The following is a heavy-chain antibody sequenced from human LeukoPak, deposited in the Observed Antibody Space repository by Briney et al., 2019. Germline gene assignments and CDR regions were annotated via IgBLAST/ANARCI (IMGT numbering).Heavy chain of an antibody. CDR2: INCTCGIT. Sequence: GGSLRLSCAASGFTFDDYGMSWVRQAPGKGMEGVSCINCTCGITVYPDSVKGRFTISRDNAKNSLYLQMNSLRAEDTALYYCARGGVVVVAATFDYWGQGTLVTVSS. CDR1: GFTFDDYG. D-gene: IGHD2-15*01. V-gene: IGHV3-20*04. CDR3: ARGGVVVVAATFDY. J-gene: IGHJ4*02.